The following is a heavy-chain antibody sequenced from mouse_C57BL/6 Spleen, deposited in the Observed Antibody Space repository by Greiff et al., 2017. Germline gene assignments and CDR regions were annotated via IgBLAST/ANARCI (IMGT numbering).Heavy chain of an antibody. CDR2: ISDGGSYT. J-gene: IGHJ3*01. CDR1: GFTFSSYA. D-gene: IGHD1-1*01. Sequence: EVQVVESGGGLVKPGGSLKLSCAASGFTFSSYAMSWVRQTPEKRLEWVATISDGGSYTYYPDNVKGRFTISRDNAKNNLYLQMSHLKSEDTAMYYCARDNYGSSEAFAYWGQGTLVTVSA. CDR3: ARDNYGSSEAFAY. V-gene: IGHV5-4*01.